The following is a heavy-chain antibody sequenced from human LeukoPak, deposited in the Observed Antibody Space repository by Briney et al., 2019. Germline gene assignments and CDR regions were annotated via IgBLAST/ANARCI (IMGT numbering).Heavy chain of an antibody. D-gene: IGHD4-17*01. J-gene: IGHJ6*02. CDR2: IYPGDSDT. CDR3: ARLGTVTDYYYYYGMDV. V-gene: IGHV5-51*01. Sequence: GEALKISCKGSGYSLTSYWIGWVRQMPGKGLEWMGIIYPGDSDTRYSPSFQGQVTISADKSISTAYLQWSSLKASDTAMYYCARLGTVTDYYYYYGMDVWGQGTTVTVSS. CDR1: GYSLTSYW.